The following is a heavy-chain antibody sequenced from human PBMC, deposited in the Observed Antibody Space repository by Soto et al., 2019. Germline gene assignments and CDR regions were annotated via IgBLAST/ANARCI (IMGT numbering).Heavy chain of an antibody. Sequence: QIQLVESGGGVVQPGRSLRLSCTASGFTFNSYGFNWVRQAPGKGLEWVAVISYAVFTMYYTDSVKGRFTISRDNLRSTVYLQMNGLTVEDTAVYYCARPLVAPVAGPYYYGMDVWGQGTTVTVSS. CDR2: ISYAVFTM. V-gene: IGHV3-33*01. D-gene: IGHD6-19*01. CDR1: GFTFNSYG. J-gene: IGHJ6*02. CDR3: ARPLVAPVAGPYYYGMDV.